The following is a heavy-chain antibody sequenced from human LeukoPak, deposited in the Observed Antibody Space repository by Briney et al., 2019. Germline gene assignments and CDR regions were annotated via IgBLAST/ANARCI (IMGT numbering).Heavy chain of an antibody. D-gene: IGHD3-3*01. V-gene: IGHV3-7*01. J-gene: IGHJ6*03. Sequence: PGGSLRLSCAASGFTFSSYWMSWVRQAPGKGLEWVANIKQDGSEKYYVDSVKGRFTISRDNAKNSLYLQMNSLRAEDTAVYYCARDQVYDFWSGRYYYYYYYMDVWGKGTTVTVPS. CDR2: IKQDGSEK. CDR1: GFTFSSYW. CDR3: ARDQVYDFWSGRYYYYYYYMDV.